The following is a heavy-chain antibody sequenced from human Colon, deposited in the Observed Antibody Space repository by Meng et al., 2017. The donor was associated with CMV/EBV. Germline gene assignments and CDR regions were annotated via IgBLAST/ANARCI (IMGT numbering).Heavy chain of an antibody. J-gene: IGHJ4*02. Sequence: CSVSGGSINSGGYYWSWIRQPPGKGLEWIGYVYFSGSTYYTPSLQSRITISMDTSKSQFSLKLNSVTTADTAVYYCARAYPSYFFDSWGQGTLVTVSS. CDR1: GGSINSGGYY. CDR3: ARAYPSYFFDS. CDR2: VYFSGST. V-gene: IGHV4-30-4*01.